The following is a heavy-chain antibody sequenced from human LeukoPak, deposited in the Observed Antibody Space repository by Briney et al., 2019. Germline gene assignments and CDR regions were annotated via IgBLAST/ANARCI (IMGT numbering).Heavy chain of an antibody. J-gene: IGHJ3*02. Sequence: SETLSLTCTVSGGSISSSSYYWSWIRQPAGKGLEWIGRIYTSGSTNYNPSLKSRVTISVDTSKNQFSLKLSSVTAADTAVYYCARSRGYSGYGSFDIWGQGTMVTVSS. CDR2: IYTSGST. V-gene: IGHV4-61*02. CDR3: ARSRGYSGYGSFDI. CDR1: GGSISSSSYY. D-gene: IGHD5-12*01.